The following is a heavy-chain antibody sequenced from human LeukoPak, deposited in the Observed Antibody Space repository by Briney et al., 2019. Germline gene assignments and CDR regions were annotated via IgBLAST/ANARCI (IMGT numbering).Heavy chain of an antibody. V-gene: IGHV1-2*02. J-gene: IGHJ5*02. CDR3: ARVGDSGNLA. CDR2: INPNSGGT. D-gene: IGHD1-26*01. Sequence: ASVKVSCKASGYTFTGYYVHWVRQAPGQGLEWMGWINPNSGGTNYAQDFHGRVTMTRDTSISTAYMELSRLRSDDTAVYYCARVGDSGNLAWGRGTLVTVSS. CDR1: GYTFTGYY.